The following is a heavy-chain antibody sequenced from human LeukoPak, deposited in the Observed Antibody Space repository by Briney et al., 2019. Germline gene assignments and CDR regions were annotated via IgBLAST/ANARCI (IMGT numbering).Heavy chain of an antibody. V-gene: IGHV4-39*01. CDR2: IYYSGST. CDR1: GGSISTNSYY. D-gene: IGHD6-19*01. J-gene: IGHJ4*02. Sequence: SETLSLTCTLSGGSISTNSYYWSWIRQPPGKGLEWIGSIYYSGSTFYNPPLKSRVTISVDTSKNQFSLKLSSVTAADTAVYYCARLSLAVAGDDFEYWGQGTLVTVSS. CDR3: ARLSLAVAGDDFEY.